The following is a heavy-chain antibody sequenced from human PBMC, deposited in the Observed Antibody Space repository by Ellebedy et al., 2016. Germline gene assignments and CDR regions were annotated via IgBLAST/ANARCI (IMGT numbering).Heavy chain of an antibody. J-gene: IGHJ4*02. CDR2: ISYDGSNK. CDR3: ARRINDFWSGPDY. D-gene: IGHD3-3*01. Sequence: GESLKISXAASGFTFSSYGMHWVRQAPGKGLEWVAVISYDGSNKYYADSVKGRFTISRDNAKNSLYLQMNSLRAEDTAVYYCARRINDFWSGPDYWGQGTLVTVSS. V-gene: IGHV3-30*03. CDR1: GFTFSSYG.